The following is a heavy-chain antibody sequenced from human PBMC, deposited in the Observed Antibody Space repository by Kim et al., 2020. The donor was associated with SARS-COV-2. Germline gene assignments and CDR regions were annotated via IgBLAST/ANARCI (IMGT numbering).Heavy chain of an antibody. V-gene: IGHV3-23*01. D-gene: IGHD2-8*01. CDR3: AKGRTGGVNGADV. CDR2: IRGSAGST. Sequence: GGSLRLSCAASGFTFRSYAMTWVRQAPGKGLEWVSSIRGSAGSTYYADSVKGRFTISRDNSMNTLYLQMNSLRADDTAVYYCAKGRTGGVNGADVWGQGATVTVSS. J-gene: IGHJ6*02. CDR1: GFTFRSYA.